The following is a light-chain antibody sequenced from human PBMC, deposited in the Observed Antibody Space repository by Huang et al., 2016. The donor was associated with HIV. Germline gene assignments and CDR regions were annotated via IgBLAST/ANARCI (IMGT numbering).Light chain of an antibody. CDR3: MQSLQTPGT. V-gene: IGKV2-28*01. Sequence: DIVMIQSPLSLSVTPGEAASISCRSSQSLLHGNGYNYLEWYLQKPGTSPHLLFYSGSDRSPGVPARFAASGSGTDFSLTISSVEAEDIGIYYCMQSLQTPGTFGQGTRLDIK. J-gene: IGKJ5*01. CDR2: SGS. CDR1: QSLLHGNGYNY.